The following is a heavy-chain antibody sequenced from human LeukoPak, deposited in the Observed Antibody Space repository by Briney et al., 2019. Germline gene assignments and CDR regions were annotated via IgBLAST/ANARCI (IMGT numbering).Heavy chain of an antibody. CDR3: AREACGGDCYSVWFDP. Sequence: PGGSLRLSCAASGFIFSSYWMHWVRQAPGKGLVWVSRINSDGSSTSYADSVKGRFTISRDNAKNTLYLQMNSLRAEDTAVYYCAREACGGDCYSVWFDPWGQGTLVTVSS. V-gene: IGHV3-74*01. D-gene: IGHD2-21*02. J-gene: IGHJ5*02. CDR2: INSDGSST. CDR1: GFIFSSYW.